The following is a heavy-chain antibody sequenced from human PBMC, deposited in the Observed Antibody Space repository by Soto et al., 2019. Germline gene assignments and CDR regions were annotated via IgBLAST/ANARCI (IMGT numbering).Heavy chain of an antibody. Sequence: QVQLVESGGGVVQPGRSLRLSCAASGFTFSSYAMHWVRQAPGKGLEWVAVISYDGSNKYYADSVKGRFTISRDNSKNTLYLQMNRLRAEDKAVYYGARGEEGIMISCGDTRGGMDVWGQGTTVTVSS. CDR2: ISYDGSNK. J-gene: IGHJ6*02. D-gene: IGHD3-16*01. CDR1: GFTFSSYA. CDR3: ARGEEGIMISCGDTRGGMDV. V-gene: IGHV3-30-3*01.